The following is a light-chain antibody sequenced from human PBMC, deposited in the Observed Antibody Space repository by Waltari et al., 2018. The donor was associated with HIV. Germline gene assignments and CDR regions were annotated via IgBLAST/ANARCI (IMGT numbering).Light chain of an antibody. V-gene: IGLV2-11*01. CDR1: ASAIGYFDS. J-gene: IGLJ1*01. CDR3: CSYAGTYTYV. CDR2: DVF. Sequence: QSALTQPRSVSGSPGQSATISCTGTASAIGYFDSVPWYQQYPGKAPTVIIYDVFQRPSGVPDRFTASKSGITASLTISGLQDEDEADYYCCSYAGTYTYVFGSGTTVTVL.